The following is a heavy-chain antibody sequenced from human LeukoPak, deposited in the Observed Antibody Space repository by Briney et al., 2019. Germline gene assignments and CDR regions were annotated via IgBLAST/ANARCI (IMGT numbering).Heavy chain of an antibody. Sequence: GESLKISCKGSGYSFTSYWIGWVRQMPGKGLEWMGIIYPGDSDTRYSPSFQGQVTISADKSISTAYLQWSSLKASDTAMYYCARRGCDSSGYRDAFDIWGQGTMVTVSS. D-gene: IGHD3-22*01. CDR1: GYSFTSYW. V-gene: IGHV5-51*01. CDR3: ARRGCDSSGYRDAFDI. J-gene: IGHJ3*02. CDR2: IYPGDSDT.